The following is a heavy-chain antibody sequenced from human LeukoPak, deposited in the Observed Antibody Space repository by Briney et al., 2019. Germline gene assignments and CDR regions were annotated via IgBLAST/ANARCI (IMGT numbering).Heavy chain of an antibody. D-gene: IGHD5-18*01. V-gene: IGHV3-15*01. CDR1: GFTFTNSW. J-gene: IGHJ4*02. CDR3: TTAGYTYCYDY. CDR2: IKSKTDVGTK. Sequence: GGSLRLSCAASGFTFTNSWMSWVRQAPGKGLEWVGRIKSKTDVGTKDYAAPVKGRITISRDDSKNTLYLQMNSLKTGDTAVYYCTTAGYTYCYDYWGQGTLVTVSS.